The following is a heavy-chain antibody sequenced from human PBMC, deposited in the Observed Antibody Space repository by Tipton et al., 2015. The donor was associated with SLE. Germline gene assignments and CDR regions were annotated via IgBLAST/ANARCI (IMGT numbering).Heavy chain of an antibody. CDR3: AREGDYYDSSGDYYYYGMDV. CDR2: IYYSGST. V-gene: IGHV4-39*07. J-gene: IGHJ6*02. CDR1: GGSISSSNYY. D-gene: IGHD3-22*01. Sequence: TLSLTCTVSGGSISSSNYYWGWIRQPPGKGLEWIGSIYYSGSTYYNPSLKSRVTTSVDTSKNQFSLKLSSVTAADTAVYYCAREGDYYDSSGDYYYYGMDVWGQGTTVTVSS.